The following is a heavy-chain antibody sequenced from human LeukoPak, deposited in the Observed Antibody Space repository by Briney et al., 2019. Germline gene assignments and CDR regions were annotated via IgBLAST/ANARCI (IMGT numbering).Heavy chain of an antibody. J-gene: IGHJ4*02. CDR2: IGTSGDT. V-gene: IGHV3-13*04. CDR3: SRVGSSGWPNYFDS. D-gene: IGHD6-19*01. CDR1: GFTFSSYD. Sequence: GGSLRLSCAASGFTFSSYDMHWVRRATGKGREWVSVIGTSGDTYYAGSVKGRFTISRENAKNSLYLQMNSLTAGDTAVYFCSRVGSSGWPNYFDSWGQGTLVTVSS.